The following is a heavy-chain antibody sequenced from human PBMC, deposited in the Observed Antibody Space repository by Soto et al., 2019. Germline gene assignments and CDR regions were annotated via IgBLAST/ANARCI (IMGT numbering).Heavy chain of an antibody. CDR2: MYNTGST. Sequence: SETLSLTCTVAGGXISGYYWSWIRQPPGKGLEWIGYMYNTGSTVYNPSFKSRVTISVDTSKNQFSLKLNSVTAADTAVYYCARDLWGYCGTDCYPLDVWGQGTTVTVSS. J-gene: IGHJ6*02. V-gene: IGHV4-59*01. CDR1: GGXISGYY. CDR3: ARDLWGYCGTDCYPLDV. D-gene: IGHD2-21*02.